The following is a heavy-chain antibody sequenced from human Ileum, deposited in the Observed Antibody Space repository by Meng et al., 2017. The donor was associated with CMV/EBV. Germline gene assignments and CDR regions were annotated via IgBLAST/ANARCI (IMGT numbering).Heavy chain of an antibody. V-gene: IGHV6-1*01. J-gene: IGHJ6*02. CDR1: GDRVSSNNAA. Sequence: LRLSCAIPGDRVSSNNAAWNWVRQSPSRGLEWLGRTYYRSKWYNDYAASVKSRITINPDTSKNQFSLQLNSVTPEDTALYYCARGLPNYYYYGMDVWGQETTVTVSS. CDR3: ARGLPNYYYYGMDV. CDR2: TYYRSKWYN. D-gene: IGHD2-21*02.